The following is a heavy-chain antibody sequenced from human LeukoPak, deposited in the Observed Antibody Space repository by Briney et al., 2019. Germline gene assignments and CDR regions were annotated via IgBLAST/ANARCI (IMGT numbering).Heavy chain of an antibody. D-gene: IGHD2-2*01. CDR1: GFTFSSYW. CDR3: ARDWKAYCSSTSCYGVFDY. V-gene: IGHV3-30-3*01. CDR2: ISYDGSNK. Sequence: GGSLRLSCAASGFTFSSYWMSWVRQAPGKGLEWVAVISYDGSNKYYADSVKGRFTISRDNSKNTLYLQMNSLRAEDTAVYYCARDWKAYCSSTSCYGVFDYWGQGTLVTVSS. J-gene: IGHJ4*02.